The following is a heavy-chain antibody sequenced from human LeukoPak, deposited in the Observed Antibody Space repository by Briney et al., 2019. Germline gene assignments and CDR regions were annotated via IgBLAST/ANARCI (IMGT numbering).Heavy chain of an antibody. D-gene: IGHD3-3*01. Sequence: PGGSLRLSCAASGFTFSSYSMNWVRQAPGKGLEWVSSISSSSSYIYYADSVKGRFTISRDNAKNSLYLQMNSLRAEDTAVYYCARGLLEWLLYDYWGQGTLVTVSS. CDR2: ISSSSSYI. CDR1: GFTFSSYS. CDR3: ARGLLEWLLYDY. V-gene: IGHV3-21*01. J-gene: IGHJ4*02.